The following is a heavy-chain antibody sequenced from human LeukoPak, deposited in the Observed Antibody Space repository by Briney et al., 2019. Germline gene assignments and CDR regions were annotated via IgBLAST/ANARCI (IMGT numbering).Heavy chain of an antibody. V-gene: IGHV3-15*01. Sequence: GGSLRLSCAASGFTFNNAWINWVRQAPGKGLEWVGRIKSKNVGGTTDYAAPVKGRFTISRDDSKNTVYLQMNSLKIEDTAVYYCTSHAAFDPWGQGTLVTVSS. CDR3: TSHAAFDP. CDR1: GFTFNNAW. CDR2: IKSKNVGGTT. J-gene: IGHJ5*02.